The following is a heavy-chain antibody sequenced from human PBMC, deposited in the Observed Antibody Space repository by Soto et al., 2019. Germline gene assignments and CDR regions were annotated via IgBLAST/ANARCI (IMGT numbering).Heavy chain of an antibody. CDR1: NGSFSDYF. V-gene: IGHV4-34*01. Sequence: SETLSLTCGVYNGSFSDYFWNWIRQPPGKGLEWIGEIKESGFATYNPSLKRRVTMSVDTANNQFSLKVTSVTAADTAVYYCARGKSSGPLYYFYTWGQGTLVTVS. CDR2: IKESGFA. D-gene: IGHD6-19*01. CDR3: ARGKSSGPLYYFYT. J-gene: IGHJ4*02.